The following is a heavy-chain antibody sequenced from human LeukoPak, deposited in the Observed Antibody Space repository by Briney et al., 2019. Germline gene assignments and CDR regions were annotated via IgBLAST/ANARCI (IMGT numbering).Heavy chain of an antibody. D-gene: IGHD5-18*01. J-gene: IGHJ4*02. CDR2: IIPILGIA. CDR1: GGTFSSYT. CDR3: ARDGRGYSYGYSHFDY. Sequence: SVKVSCKASGGTFSSYTISWVRQAPGQGLEWMGRIIPILGIANYAQKFQGRVTVTADKSTSTAYMELSSLRSEDTALYYCARDGRGYSYGYSHFDYWGQGTLVTVSS. V-gene: IGHV1-69*04.